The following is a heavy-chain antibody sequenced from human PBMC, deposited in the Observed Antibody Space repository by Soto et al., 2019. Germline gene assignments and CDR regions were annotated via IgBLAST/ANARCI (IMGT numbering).Heavy chain of an antibody. J-gene: IGHJ6*02. V-gene: IGHV4-30-4*01. CDR2: IYYSGST. CDR3: ARGGTFWSGYYGDYYYGMDV. Sequence: SETLSLTCTVSGGSISSGDYYWSWIRQPPGKGLEWIGYIYYSGSTYYNPSLKSRVTISVDTSKNQFSLKLSSVTAADTAVYYCARGGTFWSGYYGDYYYGMDVWGQGTTVTVS. D-gene: IGHD3-3*01. CDR1: GGSISSGDYY.